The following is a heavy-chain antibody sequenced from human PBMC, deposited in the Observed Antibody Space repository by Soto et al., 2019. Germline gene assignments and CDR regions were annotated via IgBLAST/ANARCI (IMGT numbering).Heavy chain of an antibody. V-gene: IGHV4-59*01. CDR1: GGSISGSY. J-gene: IGHJ4*02. CDR3: ARSVAVPGAHIDY. Sequence: SQTLSLTGTVAGGSISGSYWSWIRQSPGKGLEWLGYVYYTGSTNYSPSLRSRVSISVDTSKNEFSLRLSSVTAADTAVYFCARSVAVPGAHIDYWGQGTQVTVSS. D-gene: IGHD6-19*01. CDR2: VYYTGST.